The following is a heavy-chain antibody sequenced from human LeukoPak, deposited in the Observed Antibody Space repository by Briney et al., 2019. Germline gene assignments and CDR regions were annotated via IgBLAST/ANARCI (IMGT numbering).Heavy chain of an antibody. CDR3: AKAGYSYDNYFDY. Sequence: GGSLRLSCAASGFTFSSSAMSWVRQAPGEGLQWVSAISPSGTDYADSVKGRFTISGDNSKNTLYLQMNSLRAEDTAVYYCAKAGYSYDNYFDYWGQGTLVTVSS. CDR2: ISPSGT. V-gene: IGHV3-23*01. CDR1: GFTFSSSA. D-gene: IGHD5-18*01. J-gene: IGHJ4*02.